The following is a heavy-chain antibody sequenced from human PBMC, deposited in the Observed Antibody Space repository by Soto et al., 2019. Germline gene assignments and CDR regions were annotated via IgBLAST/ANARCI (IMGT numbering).Heavy chain of an antibody. CDR2: INHSGST. D-gene: IGHD5-12*01. J-gene: IGHJ4*02. Sequence: QVQLQQWGAGLLKPSETLSLTCAVYGGSFSGYYWSWIRQPPGKGLEWIGEINHSGSTNYNPSLKSRVTISVDTSKNQFSLKLSSVTAADTAVYYCARGSGGYDYRRPPNFDYWGQGTLVTVSS. V-gene: IGHV4-34*01. CDR1: GGSFSGYY. CDR3: ARGSGGYDYRRPPNFDY.